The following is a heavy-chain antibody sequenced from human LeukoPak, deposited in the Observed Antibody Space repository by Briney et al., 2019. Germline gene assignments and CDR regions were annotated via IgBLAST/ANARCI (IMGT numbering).Heavy chain of an antibody. D-gene: IGHD1-26*01. CDR1: GGSFSGYY. Sequence: SETLSLTCAVYGGSFSGYYWSWIRQPPGKGLEWIGEINHSGSTNYNPSLKSRVTISVDTSKNQFSLKLSSVTAADTAVYYCARGGRKWEPRHAFDIWGQGTMVTVSS. V-gene: IGHV4-34*01. CDR3: ARGGRKWEPRHAFDI. CDR2: INHSGST. J-gene: IGHJ3*02.